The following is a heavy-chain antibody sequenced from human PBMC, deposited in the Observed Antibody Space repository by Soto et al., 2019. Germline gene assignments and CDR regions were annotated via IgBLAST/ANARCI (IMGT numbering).Heavy chain of an antibody. Sequence: VAVIAYDGSNRWYADSAKGRFTISRDNSKNTVYLQMSSLRGEDTAVYYCARDLQAGTDNVNWFAPWGQGTRVTVSS. CDR3: ARDLQAGTDNVNWFAP. V-gene: IGHV3-30*03. CDR2: IAYDGSNR. D-gene: IGHD1-1*01. J-gene: IGHJ5*02.